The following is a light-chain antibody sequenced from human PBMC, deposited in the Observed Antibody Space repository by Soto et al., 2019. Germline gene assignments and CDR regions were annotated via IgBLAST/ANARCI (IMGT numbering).Light chain of an antibody. CDR3: QQYGSLLT. J-gene: IGKJ4*01. CDR1: QSVSSSY. Sequence: EIVLTQSPGTLSLSPGERATLSCRASQSVSSSYLAWYQQKPGQAPRLLIYGASSRATGIPDRFSGSGSGTDFTLTISRLEPEDFAVYYCQQYGSLLTFGGGPKV. V-gene: IGKV3-20*01. CDR2: GAS.